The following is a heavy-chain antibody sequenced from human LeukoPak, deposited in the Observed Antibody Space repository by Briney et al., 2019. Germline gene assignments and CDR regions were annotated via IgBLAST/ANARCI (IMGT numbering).Heavy chain of an antibody. J-gene: IGHJ4*02. V-gene: IGHV1-2*02. CDR3: ARAHSSSSGLFDY. CDR1: GYTYTGYY. CDR2: INPNSGGT. Sequence: ASVKVSCKASGYTYTGYYMHWVRQAPGQGLEWVGWINPNSGGTNYAQKFQGRVTMTRDTSISTAYMELSRLRSDDTAVYYCARAHSSSSGLFDYWGQGTLVTVSS. D-gene: IGHD6-6*01.